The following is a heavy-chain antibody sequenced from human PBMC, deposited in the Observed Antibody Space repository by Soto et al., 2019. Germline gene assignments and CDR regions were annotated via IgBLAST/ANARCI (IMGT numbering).Heavy chain of an antibody. V-gene: IGHV3-30-3*01. CDR2: ISYDGSNK. J-gene: IGHJ4*02. CDR1: GFPFGSYA. Sequence: QVQLVESGGGGVQPGGSLGLSCAASGFPFGSYAMHWVRRAPGKGLEWVAVISYDGSNKYYADSVKGRFTISRDNSKNTLYLQMNSLRAEDTAVYYCARVPTGIVVVTAMLYLDYWGQGTLVTVSS. D-gene: IGHD2-21*02. CDR3: ARVPTGIVVVTAMLYLDY.